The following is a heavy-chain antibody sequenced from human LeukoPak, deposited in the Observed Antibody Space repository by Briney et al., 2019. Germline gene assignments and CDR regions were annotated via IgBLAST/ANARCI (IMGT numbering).Heavy chain of an antibody. Sequence: PGGSLRLSCAASGFTFSSYSMNWVRQAPGKGLEWVSSISSSSSYIYYADSVKGRFTISRDNAKNSLYLQMNSLRAEDTAVYYRARDKGYDFWSGYSLGFDPWGQGTLVTVSS. CDR2: ISSSSSYI. CDR1: GFTFSSYS. V-gene: IGHV3-21*01. J-gene: IGHJ5*02. D-gene: IGHD3-3*01. CDR3: ARDKGYDFWSGYSLGFDP.